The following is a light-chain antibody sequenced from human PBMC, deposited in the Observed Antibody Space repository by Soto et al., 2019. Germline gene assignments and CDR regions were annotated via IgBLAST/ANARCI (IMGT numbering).Light chain of an antibody. J-gene: IGKJ1*01. Sequence: DIQMTQSPSSLSASVGDRVTITCRASQIILSYLYWYQQHPGKTPNLLIYAASSLQSGVPSSFSGSGSGPDFTLTISSLQPEDFATYSCQQSYSTPWTFGQGTQVEIK. CDR3: QQSYSTPWT. V-gene: IGKV1-39*01. CDR2: AAS. CDR1: QIILSY.